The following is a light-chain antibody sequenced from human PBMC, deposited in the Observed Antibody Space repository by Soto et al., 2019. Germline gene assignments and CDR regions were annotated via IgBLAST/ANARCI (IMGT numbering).Light chain of an antibody. J-gene: IGKJ2*01. V-gene: IGKV3-15*01. Sequence: EVVLTQSPAPLSVSPGDRATLSCRASQSVSSNLAWYQQKPGQAPRLLIYGASTSAKGVPARCSGSGSATELSRSISSLQSADVAVYYCQQYGDWPPETFGKGTKLEI. CDR3: QQYGDWPPET. CDR2: GAS. CDR1: QSVSSN.